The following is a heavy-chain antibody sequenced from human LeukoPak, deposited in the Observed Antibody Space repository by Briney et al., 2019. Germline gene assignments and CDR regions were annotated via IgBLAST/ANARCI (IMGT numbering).Heavy chain of an antibody. J-gene: IGHJ4*02. V-gene: IGHV3-7*01. Sequence: PGGSLRLSCIASGFSFNSYWMSWVRQAPGKGLEWVANIKQDGGEKFYVDSVKGRLTISRDNAKNSLYLQMNSLRAEDTAVYYCAREDHSNYNYWGQGTLVTVSS. D-gene: IGHD4-11*01. CDR1: GFSFNSYW. CDR2: IKQDGGEK. CDR3: AREDHSNYNY.